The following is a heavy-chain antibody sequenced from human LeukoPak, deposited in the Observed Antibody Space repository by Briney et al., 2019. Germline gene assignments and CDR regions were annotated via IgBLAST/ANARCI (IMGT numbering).Heavy chain of an antibody. J-gene: IGHJ4*02. V-gene: IGHV1-24*01. CDR3: ARELSSSSGYLNY. Sequence: ASVKVSCKVSGYTLTELSMHWVRQAPGKGLEWMGGFDPEDGETIYAQKFQGRVTMTRDTSTSTVYMELSSLRSEDTAVYYCARELSSSSGYLNYWGQGTLATVSS. CDR2: FDPEDGET. CDR1: GYTLTELS. D-gene: IGHD3-22*01.